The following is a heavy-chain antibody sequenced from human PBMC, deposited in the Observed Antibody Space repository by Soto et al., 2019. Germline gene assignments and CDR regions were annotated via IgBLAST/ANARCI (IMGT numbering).Heavy chain of an antibody. D-gene: IGHD3-10*01. J-gene: IGHJ5*02. CDR3: ATIPYYYGSGSPNWFDP. CDR2: IIPILGIA. Sequence: SVKVSCKASGGTFSSYTISWVRQAPGQGLEWMGRIIPILGIANYAQKFQGRVTITADKSTSTAYMELSSLRSEDTAVYYCATIPYYYGSGSPNWFDPWGQGTLVTVSS. CDR1: GGTFSSYT. V-gene: IGHV1-69*02.